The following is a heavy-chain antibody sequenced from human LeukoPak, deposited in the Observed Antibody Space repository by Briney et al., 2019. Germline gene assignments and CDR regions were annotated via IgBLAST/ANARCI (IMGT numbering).Heavy chain of an antibody. J-gene: IGHJ5*02. CDR1: GFTFSDYS. V-gene: IGHV3-48*01. CDR3: ARRDCDSIKCRGSNWFDP. Sequence: GGSLRLSCAASGFTFSDYSMNWVRQAPGKGLEWVSYISKNGNTIYYADSVKGRFTISRDNAKKSLYLQMNNLRAEDTAVYYCARRDCDSIKCRGSNWFDPWGQGTLVSVSS. D-gene: IGHD3-22*01. CDR2: ISKNGNTI.